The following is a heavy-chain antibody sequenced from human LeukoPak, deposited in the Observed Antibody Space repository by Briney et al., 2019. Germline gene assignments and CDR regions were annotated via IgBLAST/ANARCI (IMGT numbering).Heavy chain of an antibody. CDR1: GFTVSSNY. CDR2: IYSGGST. V-gene: IGHV3-53*01. Sequence: GGSLRLSCAASGFTVSSNYMSWVRQAPGKGLEWVSVIYSGGSTYYADSVKGRFTISRDNSKNTLYLQMNSLRAEDTAVYYCAKIDSIAVAGEGDYWGQGTLVTVSS. CDR3: AKIDSIAVAGEGDY. J-gene: IGHJ4*02. D-gene: IGHD6-19*01.